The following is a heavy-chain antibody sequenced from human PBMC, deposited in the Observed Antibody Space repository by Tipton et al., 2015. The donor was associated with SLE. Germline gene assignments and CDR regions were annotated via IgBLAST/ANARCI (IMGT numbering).Heavy chain of an antibody. J-gene: IGHJ3*01. CDR3: AKHRRSTGQGGFDV. CDR2: ISGSGSYP. Sequence: SLRLSCAASGFTFRNFAMSWVRQAPGKGLEWISAISGSGSYPYYADSVKGRFTISRDNSKITLDLQMNSLRAEDTAMYYCAKHRRSTGQGGFDVRGQGRMVTVTS. V-gene: IGHV3-23*01. CDR1: GFTFRNFA. D-gene: IGHD6-19*01.